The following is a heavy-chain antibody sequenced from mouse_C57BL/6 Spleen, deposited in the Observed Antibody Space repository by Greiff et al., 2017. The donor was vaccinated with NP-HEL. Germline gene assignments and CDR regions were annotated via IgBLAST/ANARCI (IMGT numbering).Heavy chain of an antibody. J-gene: IGHJ2*01. V-gene: IGHV5-9-1*02. Sequence: EVQLVESGEGLVKPGGSLKLSCAASGFTFSSYAMSWVRQTPEKRLEWVAYISSGGDYIYYADTVKGRFTISRDNARNTLYLQMSSLKSEDTAMYYCTREGWLSGYFDYWGQGTTLTVSS. CDR2: ISSGGDYI. CDR3: TREGWLSGYFDY. D-gene: IGHD2-3*01. CDR1: GFTFSSYA.